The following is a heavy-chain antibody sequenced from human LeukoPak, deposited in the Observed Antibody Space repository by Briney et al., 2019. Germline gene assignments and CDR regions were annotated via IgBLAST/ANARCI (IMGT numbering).Heavy chain of an antibody. CDR1: GGSISSYY. J-gene: IGHJ6*02. CDR2: IYTSGST. CDR3: ARGPPKYSSSFWPYYGMDV. D-gene: IGHD6-6*01. Sequence: SETLSLTCTVSGGSISSYYWSWIRQPAGKGLEWIGRIYTSGSTNYNPSLKSRVTMSVDTSKNQFSLKLSSVTAADTAVYYCARGPPKYSSSFWPYYGMDVWGQGTTVTVSS. V-gene: IGHV4-4*07.